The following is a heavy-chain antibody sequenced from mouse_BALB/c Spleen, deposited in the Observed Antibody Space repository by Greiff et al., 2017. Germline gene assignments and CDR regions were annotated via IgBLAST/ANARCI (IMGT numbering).Heavy chain of an antibody. V-gene: IGHV5-4*02. CDR1: GFTFSDYY. CDR3: ARGDGSSHFDY. CDR2: ISDGGSYT. J-gene: IGHJ2*01. D-gene: IGHD1-1*01. Sequence: EVQLVESGGGLVKPGGSLKLSCAASGFTFSDYYMYWVRQTPEKRLEWVATISDGGSYTYYPDSVKGRFTISRDNAKNNLYLQMSSLKSEDTAMYYCARGDGSSHFDYWGQGTTLTVSS.